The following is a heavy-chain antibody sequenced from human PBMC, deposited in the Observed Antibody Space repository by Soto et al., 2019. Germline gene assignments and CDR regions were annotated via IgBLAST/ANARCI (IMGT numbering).Heavy chain of an antibody. CDR2: VDPGDSHT. CDR3: ARLGGLLDIVLVPAALDY. CDR1: GYSFSSYF. Sequence: GESLKISCKGYGYSFSSYFIYWVRQTPGKGLEWMGRVDPGDSHTRYSPSFQGHVTISADKSISTAYLQWSSLKASDTAMYYCARLGGLLDIVLVPAALDYWGQGTLVTVSS. D-gene: IGHD2-2*03. V-gene: IGHV5-51*01. J-gene: IGHJ4*02.